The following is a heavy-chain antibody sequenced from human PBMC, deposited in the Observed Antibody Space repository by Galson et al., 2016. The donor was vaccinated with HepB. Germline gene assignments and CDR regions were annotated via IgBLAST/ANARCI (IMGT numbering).Heavy chain of an antibody. CDR1: GFSVSNNY. V-gene: IGHV3-23*01. D-gene: IGHD7-27*01. Sequence: SLRLSCAASGFSVSNNYMSWVRQTPGRGLEWVSGISASGGGTYYADSVKGRFTISRDNSKNILYLQMNNLRAEDTAVYYCATLQLGNIMDYFDSWGQGTLVTVSS. CDR3: ATLQLGNIMDYFDS. CDR2: ISASGGGT. J-gene: IGHJ4*02.